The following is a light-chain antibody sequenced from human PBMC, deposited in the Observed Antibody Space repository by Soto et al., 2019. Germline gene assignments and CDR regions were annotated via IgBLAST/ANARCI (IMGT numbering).Light chain of an antibody. J-gene: IGKJ5*01. Sequence: DIVTTQSPGARAVPQVGGGPRSCSASQSLISNLAWYQQKPGQAPRLLIYGASTRATDIPARFSGSGSGTEFTLTISSLQSEDFAVYFCQHYNNWPLAFGQGTKLEIK. CDR2: GAS. CDR1: QSLISN. CDR3: QHYNNWPLA. V-gene: IGKV3-15*01.